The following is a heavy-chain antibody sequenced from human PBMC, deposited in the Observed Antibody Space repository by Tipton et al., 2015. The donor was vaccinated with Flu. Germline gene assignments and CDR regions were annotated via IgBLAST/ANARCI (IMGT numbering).Heavy chain of an antibody. CDR3: ASRRGGDYPYFDY. V-gene: IGHV4-38-2*02. CDR1: GYSISSGFY. D-gene: IGHD4-17*01. J-gene: IGHJ4*02. Sequence: GLVKPSETLSLTCTVSGYSISSGFYWGWIRQPPGKGLEWIGNIYHSGSTFYNPSLKSRVTISVDTPKNQFSLKLSSVTAADTAMYYCASRRGGDYPYFDYWGQGTLVTVSS. CDR2: IYHSGST.